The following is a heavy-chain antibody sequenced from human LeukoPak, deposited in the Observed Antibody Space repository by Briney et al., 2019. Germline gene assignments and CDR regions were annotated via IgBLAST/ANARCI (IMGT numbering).Heavy chain of an antibody. CDR3: ATGTHYDLLPF. V-gene: IGHV1-24*01. J-gene: IGHJ4*02. CDR1: GYSITDLS. Sequence: ASVKVSCKVSGYSITDLSTHWVRQAPGKGLEWMGGFDPGSGEIIYEQKFQDRVTMTEDTSTDTAYMELSSLRSEDTVLYYCATGTHYDLLPFWGQGTLVTVSS. CDR2: FDPGSGEI. D-gene: IGHD3-9*01.